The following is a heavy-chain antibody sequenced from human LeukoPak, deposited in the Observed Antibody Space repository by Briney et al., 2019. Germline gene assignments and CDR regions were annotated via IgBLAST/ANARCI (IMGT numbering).Heavy chain of an antibody. D-gene: IGHD2-2*01. CDR1: GFTFSSYG. Sequence: GGSLRLSCAASGFTFSSYGMHWVRQAPGKGLEWVAVIPYDGSNKYYADSVKGRFTISRDNSKNTLYLQMNSLRAEDTAVYYCAKGGLAIPAAMPWSWGQGTLVTVSS. V-gene: IGHV3-30*18. CDR2: IPYDGSNK. CDR3: AKGGLAIPAAMPWS. J-gene: IGHJ5*02.